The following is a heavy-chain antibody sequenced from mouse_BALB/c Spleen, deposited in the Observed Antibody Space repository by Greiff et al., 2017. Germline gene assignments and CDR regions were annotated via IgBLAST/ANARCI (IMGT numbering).Heavy chain of an antibody. CDR2: IWAGGST. J-gene: IGHJ4*01. V-gene: IGHV2-9*02. CDR3: ARDLPYYDAMDY. Sequence: QVQLQQSGPCLVAPSQSLSITCTVSGFSLTSYGVHWVRQPPGKGLEWLGVIWAGGSTNYNSALMSRLSISKDNSKSQVFLKMNSLQTDDTAMYYCARDLPYYDAMDYWGQGTSVTVSS. CDR1: GFSLTSYG.